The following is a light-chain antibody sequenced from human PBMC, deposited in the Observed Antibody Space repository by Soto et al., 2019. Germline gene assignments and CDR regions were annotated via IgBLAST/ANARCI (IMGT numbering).Light chain of an antibody. CDR2: AAS. V-gene: IGKV1-6*01. CDR1: QDIRDD. Sequence: AIRMAQSPSSLSASVGDRVTITCRASQDIRDDLGWYQQKPGKAPKLLIYAASTLQSGVPSRFSGSGSGTEFTLTISSLQPEDFGTYYCLQDYNFPQTFGQGTKVDSK. J-gene: IGKJ1*01. CDR3: LQDYNFPQT.